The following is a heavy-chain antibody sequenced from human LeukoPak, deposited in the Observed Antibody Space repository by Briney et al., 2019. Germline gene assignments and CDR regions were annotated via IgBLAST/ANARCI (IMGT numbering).Heavy chain of an antibody. D-gene: IGHD3-9*01. J-gene: IGHJ6*02. V-gene: IGHV4-4*07. CDR3: ARDFADILTGYYTFAMDV. CDR2: IYTSGST. Sequence: SETLSLTCTVSGGSFNSYYWSWIRQPAGKGLEWIGRIYTSGSTNFNTSPKSRVTMSVDTSKKQFSLKLSSVTAADTAVYYCARDFADILTGYYTFAMDVWGQGTTVTVSS. CDR1: GGSFNSYY.